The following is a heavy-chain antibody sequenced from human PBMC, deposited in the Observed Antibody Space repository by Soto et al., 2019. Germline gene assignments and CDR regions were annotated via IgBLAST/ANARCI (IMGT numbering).Heavy chain of an antibody. D-gene: IGHD3-10*01. CDR3: ARDRRTGTYYYGSANWFDP. CDR1: GYTFTSYG. V-gene: IGHV1-18*01. J-gene: IGHJ5*02. CDR2: ISAYNGNT. Sequence: ASVKVSCKASGYTFTSYGISWVRQAPGQGLEWMGWISAYNGNTNYAQKLQGRVTMTTDTSTSTAYMELRSLRSDDTAVYYCARDRRTGTYYYGSANWFDPWGQGTLVTVSS.